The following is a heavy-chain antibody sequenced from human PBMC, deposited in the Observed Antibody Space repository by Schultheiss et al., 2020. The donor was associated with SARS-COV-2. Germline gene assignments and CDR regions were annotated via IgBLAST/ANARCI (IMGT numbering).Heavy chain of an antibody. J-gene: IGHJ2*01. CDR3: ARMADYGDYWYFDL. CDR1: GGSLSGYY. CDR2: IYYSGST. D-gene: IGHD4-17*01. Sequence: SETLSLTCAVYGGSLSGYYWSWIRQHPGKGLEWIGYIYYSGSTYYNPSLKSLVTISVDTSKNQFSLKLSSVTAADTAVYYCARMADYGDYWYFDLWGRGTLVTVSS. V-gene: IGHV4-31*01.